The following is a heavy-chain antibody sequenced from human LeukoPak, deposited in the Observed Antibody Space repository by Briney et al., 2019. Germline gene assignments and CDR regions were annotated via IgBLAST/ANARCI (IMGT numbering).Heavy chain of an antibody. J-gene: IGHJ4*02. CDR3: GREPRYRPIDY. Sequence: ASVKVSCKASSYTFISYSLTWVRQAPGQGLERMGWISPYSGNTNYAENFQDRVTLTTDTSTGTAYMELRSLRSDDTAVYYCGREPRYRPIDYWGQGTLVTVSS. CDR1: SYTFISYS. D-gene: IGHD3-9*01. CDR2: ISPYSGNT. V-gene: IGHV1-18*01.